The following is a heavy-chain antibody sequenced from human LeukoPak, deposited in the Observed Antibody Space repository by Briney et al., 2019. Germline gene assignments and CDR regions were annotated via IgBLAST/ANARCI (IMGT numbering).Heavy chain of an antibody. CDR1: GYSFTSYW. J-gene: IGHJ4*02. CDR3: ARRHYYSSSWYPFAY. Sequence: GESLQISCKGSGYSFTSYWIDWVRQMPGKGLEWMGSIYPGNSDTRYSPSFQGQVTVSADKSISTAYLQWSSLKASDTSMYYCARRHYYSSSWYPFAYWGQGTLVTVSS. CDR2: IYPGNSDT. D-gene: IGHD6-13*01. V-gene: IGHV5-51*01.